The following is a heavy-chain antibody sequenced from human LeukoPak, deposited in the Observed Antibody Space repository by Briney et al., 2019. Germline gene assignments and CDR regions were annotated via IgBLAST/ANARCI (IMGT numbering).Heavy chain of an antibody. D-gene: IGHD1-26*01. CDR3: ARGLVVGGTGVWAFDI. J-gene: IGHJ3*02. CDR2: ISGSGDST. V-gene: IGHV3-23*01. Sequence: QSGGSLRLSCAASGFTFSSYAMSWVRQAPGKGLKWVSAISGSGDSTYSADSVKGRFTISRDNSKDTLYLQMNSLRAEDTALYYCARGLVVGGTGVWAFDIWGQGTMVTVSS. CDR1: GFTFSSYA.